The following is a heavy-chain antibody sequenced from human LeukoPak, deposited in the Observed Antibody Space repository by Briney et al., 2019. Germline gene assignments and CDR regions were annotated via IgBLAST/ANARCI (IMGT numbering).Heavy chain of an antibody. J-gene: IGHJ4*02. CDR1: GGSISSYY. Sequence: SETLSLTCTVSGGSISSYYWSWIRQPPGKGLEWIGYIYYSGSTNYNPSLKSRVTISVDTSKNQSSLKLSSVTAADTAVYYCARESPYCSSTSCYTDYWGQGTLVTVSS. CDR3: ARESPYCSSTSCYTDY. V-gene: IGHV4-59*01. D-gene: IGHD2-2*01. CDR2: IYYSGST.